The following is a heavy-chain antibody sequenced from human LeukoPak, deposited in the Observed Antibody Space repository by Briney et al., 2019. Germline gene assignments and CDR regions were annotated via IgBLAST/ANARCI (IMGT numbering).Heavy chain of an antibody. J-gene: IGHJ4*02. Sequence: SETLSLTCTVAGGSISSYYWSWIRQPPGKGLEWIGYISYSGSTNYDPSLKSRVTISVDTSKNQFSLKLSSVTAADTAVYYCARERTSVYSYCFDYWGQGTLVTVSS. D-gene: IGHD3-22*01. V-gene: IGHV4-59*01. CDR1: GGSISSYY. CDR3: ARERTSVYSYCFDY. CDR2: ISYSGST.